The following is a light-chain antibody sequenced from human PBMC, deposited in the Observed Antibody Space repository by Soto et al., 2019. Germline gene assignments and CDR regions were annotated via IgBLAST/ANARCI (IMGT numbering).Light chain of an antibody. CDR2: DTS. Sequence: EVVLTQSPVTLSLSPGERATLSCRASQSVGTFLAWYQQKPGQAPRLIIYDTSNRATGIPARFSGTGSGTDFALPTSSVEHEDFAVYFFQHRPNWPRTFGQGTKLDIK. J-gene: IGKJ2*01. CDR1: QSVGTF. V-gene: IGKV3-11*01. CDR3: QHRPNWPRT.